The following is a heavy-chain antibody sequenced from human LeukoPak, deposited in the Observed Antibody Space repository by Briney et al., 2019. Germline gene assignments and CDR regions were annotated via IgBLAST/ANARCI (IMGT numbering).Heavy chain of an antibody. CDR1: GGSISGYY. J-gene: IGHJ5*02. CDR2: IFTSGTT. D-gene: IGHD7-27*01. Sequence: SETLSLTCTVSGGSISGYYWSWIRQPPGKGLEWIGYIFTSGTTNYDPSLRGRLTMSLDTSKNQFSLNLSSVTAADTAVYYCARHGGWGNNWFDPWGQGTLVTVSS. CDR3: ARHGGWGNNWFDP. V-gene: IGHV4-4*09.